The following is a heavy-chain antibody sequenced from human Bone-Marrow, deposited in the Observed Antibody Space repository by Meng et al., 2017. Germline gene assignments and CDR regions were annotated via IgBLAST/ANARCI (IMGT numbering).Heavy chain of an antibody. CDR2: INHSGST. J-gene: IGHJ4*02. CDR1: GGSFSGYY. D-gene: IGHD2-15*01. CDR3: ARGRVVAATNPKFDY. V-gene: IGHV4-34*01. Sequence: LQQLGAGLFKPSETLSLTCAVYGGSFSGYYWSWIRQPPGKGLEWIGEINHSGSTNYNPSLKSRVTISVDTSKNQFSLKLSSVTAADTAVYYCARGRVVAATNPKFDYWGQGTLVTVSS.